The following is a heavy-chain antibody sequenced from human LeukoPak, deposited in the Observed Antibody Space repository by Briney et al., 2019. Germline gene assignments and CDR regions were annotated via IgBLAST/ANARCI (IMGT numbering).Heavy chain of an antibody. J-gene: IGHJ4*02. CDR1: GGSISSGGYY. CDR2: IYYSGST. CDR3: AREGSSGSYFDY. V-gene: IGHV4-31*03. Sequence: SETLSLTCTVSGGSISSGGYYWSWIRQHPGKGLEWIGYIYYSGSTYYNPSLKSRVTISADTSKNQFSLKLSSVTAADTAVYYCAREGSSGSYFDYWGQGTLVTVSS. D-gene: IGHD3-22*01.